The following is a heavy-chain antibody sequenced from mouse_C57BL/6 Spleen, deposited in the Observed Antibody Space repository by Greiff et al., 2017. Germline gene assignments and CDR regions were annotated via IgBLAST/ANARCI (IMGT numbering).Heavy chain of an antibody. J-gene: IGHJ3*01. CDR2: ISYDGSN. V-gene: IGHV3-6*01. CDR3: ARSSGPAWFAY. D-gene: IGHD3-2*02. CDR1: GYSITSGYY. Sequence: EVQLLQSGPGLVKPSQSLSLTCSVTGYSITSGYYWNWIRPFPGNKLEWMGFISYDGSNNYNPSLQNRISITRDTSKNQCLLKLNSGTTEDTATDYCARSSGPAWFAYWGQGTLGTVSA.